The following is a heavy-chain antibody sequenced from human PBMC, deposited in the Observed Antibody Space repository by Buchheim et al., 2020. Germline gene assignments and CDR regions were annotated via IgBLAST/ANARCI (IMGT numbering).Heavy chain of an antibody. V-gene: IGHV3-30*18. D-gene: IGHD1-7*01. CDR1: GFTFSSYG. CDR2: ISYDGSNK. J-gene: IGHJ4*02. CDR3: AKNNWNYGHIDY. Sequence: QVQLVESGGGVVQPGRSLRLSCAASGFTFSSYGMHWVRQAPGKGLEWVAVISYDGSNKYYADSAKGRFTISRDNSKNTLFLQMNSLRAEDTAVYYCAKNNWNYGHIDYWGQGTL.